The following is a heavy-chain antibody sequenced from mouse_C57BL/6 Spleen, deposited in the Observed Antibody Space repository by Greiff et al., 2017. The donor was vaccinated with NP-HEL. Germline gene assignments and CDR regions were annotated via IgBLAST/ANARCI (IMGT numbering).Heavy chain of an antibody. Sequence: DVKLVESGGGLVKPGGSLKLSCAASGFTFSDYGMHWVRQAPEKGLEWVAYISSGSSTIYYADTVKGRFTISRDNAKNTLFLQMTSLRSEDTAMYYCARGDYDHYFDYWGQGTTLTVSS. CDR3: ARGDYDHYFDY. CDR1: GFTFSDYG. CDR2: ISSGSSTI. D-gene: IGHD2-4*01. V-gene: IGHV5-17*01. J-gene: IGHJ2*01.